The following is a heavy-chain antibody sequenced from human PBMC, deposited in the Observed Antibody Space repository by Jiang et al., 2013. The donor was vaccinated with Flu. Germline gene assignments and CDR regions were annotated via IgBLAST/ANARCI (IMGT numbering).Heavy chain of an antibody. J-gene: IGHJ2*01. CDR2: SIMVGAP. Sequence: RQPPREGTWSGLGISIMVGAPTSARPSKSRLTMSADTSKNQFSLKLSSVTAADTAVYHCASLLDYTIGWPYWYFDLWGRGTLVTVSS. D-gene: IGHD6-19*01. V-gene: IGHV4-39*01. CDR3: ASLLDYTIGWPYWYFDL.